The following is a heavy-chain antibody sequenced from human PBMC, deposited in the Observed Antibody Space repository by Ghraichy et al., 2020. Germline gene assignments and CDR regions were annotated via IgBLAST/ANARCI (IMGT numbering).Heavy chain of an antibody. CDR3: AHIYDSGLYGMDV. D-gene: IGHD3-3*01. Sequence: SGPTLVKPTQTLTLTCTFSGFSLSTRGMGVVWIRQPPGKALEWLALIFSNDDKRYSPSLRNRLTITKDTSYSQVVLTMTNVDPVDTATYYCAHIYDSGLYGMDVWGQGTTVTVSS. CDR2: IFSNDDK. CDR1: GFSLSTRGMG. J-gene: IGHJ6*01. V-gene: IGHV2-5*01.